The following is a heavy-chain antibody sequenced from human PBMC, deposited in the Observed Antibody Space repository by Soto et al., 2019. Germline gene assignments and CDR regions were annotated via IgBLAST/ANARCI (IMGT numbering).Heavy chain of an antibody. V-gene: IGHV3-48*03. Sequence: GGSLRLSCAASGFTFSSFEMNWVRQAPEKGLEWVSYISGSGSTIYYADSVKGQFTTSRDNAKNSLYLQMNTLSAEDTALYYCARDSRNSYGLDVWGQGTTVTVSS. CDR2: ISGSGSTI. CDR3: ARDSRNSYGLDV. CDR1: GFTFSSFE. J-gene: IGHJ6*02.